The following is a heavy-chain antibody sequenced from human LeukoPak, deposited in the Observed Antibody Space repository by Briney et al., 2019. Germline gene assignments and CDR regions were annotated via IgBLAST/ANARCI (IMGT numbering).Heavy chain of an antibody. J-gene: IGHJ4*02. D-gene: IGHD1-1*01. CDR3: ARERDWNDYSSDY. CDR1: GGSISSYY. Sequence: SETLSLTCTGSGGSISSYYWSWIRPPAGKGLEWIGRIYTSGSTNYNPSLKSRVTISVDKSKNQFSLKLSSVTAADTAVYYCARERDWNDYSSDYWGQGTLVTVSS. V-gene: IGHV4-4*07. CDR2: IYTSGST.